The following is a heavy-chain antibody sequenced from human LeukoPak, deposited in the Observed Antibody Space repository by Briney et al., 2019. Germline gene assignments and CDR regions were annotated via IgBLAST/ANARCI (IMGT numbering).Heavy chain of an antibody. CDR2: ISGNGDTT. D-gene: IGHD3-16*01. CDR3: AKDSSSAPIWGFDY. CDR1: GFTFSSYA. V-gene: IGHV3-23*01. J-gene: IGHJ4*02. Sequence: GGSLRLSCAASGFTFSSYAMSWVRQAPGRGLEWVSVISGNGDTTYYADSVKGLFTISRDNSKNTLYLQMESLRAEDTAVYYCAKDSSSAPIWGFDYWGRGTLVTVSS.